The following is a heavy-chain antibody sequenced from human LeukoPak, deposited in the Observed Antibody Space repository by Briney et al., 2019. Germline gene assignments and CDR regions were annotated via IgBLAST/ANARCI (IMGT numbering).Heavy chain of an antibody. CDR3: ARSEYSSSSDYYYYGMDV. V-gene: IGHV1-18*01. Sequence: ASVKVSCKASGYTFTSYGISWVRQAPGQGLEWMGWISAYNGNTNYAQKLQGRVTMTTDTSTSTAYMELRSLRSDDTAVYYCARSEYSSSSDYYYYGMDVWGQGTTVTVS. J-gene: IGHJ6*02. D-gene: IGHD6-6*01. CDR1: GYTFTSYG. CDR2: ISAYNGNT.